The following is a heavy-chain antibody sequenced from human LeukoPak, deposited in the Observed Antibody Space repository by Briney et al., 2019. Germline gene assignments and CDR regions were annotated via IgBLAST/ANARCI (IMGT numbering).Heavy chain of an antibody. CDR3: VKAPLPGAVPIEI. D-gene: IGHD3-16*01. CDR2: ISRIGGDT. J-gene: IGHJ3*02. Sequence: PGGSLRLSCSASGFTPSNYAMYWVRQPPGKGLKCVSGISRIGGDTYYADSVKGRFTISRDNSKNTLYLQMSSLRPEDTAMYYCVKAPLPGAVPIEIWGQGTMVTVSS. CDR1: GFTPSNYA. V-gene: IGHV3-64D*06.